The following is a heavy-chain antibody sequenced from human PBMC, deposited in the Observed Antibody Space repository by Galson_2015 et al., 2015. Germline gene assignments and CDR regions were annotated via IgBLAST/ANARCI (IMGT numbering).Heavy chain of an antibody. D-gene: IGHD4/OR15-4a*01. V-gene: IGHV3-30*18. CDR1: GFTFSSYG. Sequence: SLRLSCAASGFTFSSYGMHWVRQAPGKGLEWVAVISYDGSNKYYADSVKGRFTISRDNSKNTLYLQMNSLRAEDTAVYYCAKDLEVVVLTPYYFDYWGQGTLVTVSS. CDR3: AKDLEVVVLTPYYFDY. J-gene: IGHJ4*02. CDR2: ISYDGSNK.